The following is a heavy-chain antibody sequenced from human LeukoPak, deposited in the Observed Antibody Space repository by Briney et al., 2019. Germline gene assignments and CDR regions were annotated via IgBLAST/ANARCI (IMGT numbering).Heavy chain of an antibody. D-gene: IGHD5-12*01. Sequence: GGSLRLSCAASGFTSSSYSMNWVRQAPGKGLEWVSSISSSSSYIYYAGSVKGRFTISRDNAKNSLYLQMNSLRAEDTAVYYCARELAKRDPIDYWGQGTLVTVSS. CDR2: ISSSSSYI. V-gene: IGHV3-21*01. J-gene: IGHJ4*02. CDR3: ARELAKRDPIDY. CDR1: GFTSSSYS.